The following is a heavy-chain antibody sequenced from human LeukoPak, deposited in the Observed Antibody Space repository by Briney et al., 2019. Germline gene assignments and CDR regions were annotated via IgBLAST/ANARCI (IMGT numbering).Heavy chain of an antibody. D-gene: IGHD3-3*01. V-gene: IGHV4-39*01. CDR2: IYYSGST. CDR3: AGQGQPIFGWGSTYYGIDV. J-gene: IGHJ6*02. Sequence: PSETLSLTCTVSGGSISSSSNYWGWIRQPPGKGLEWIGCIYYSGSTYNNPSLKSRVTISVDTSKNQFSLKLSSVTAADTAVYYCAGQGQPIFGWGSTYYGIDVWGQGTTVTVSS. CDR1: GGSISSSSNY.